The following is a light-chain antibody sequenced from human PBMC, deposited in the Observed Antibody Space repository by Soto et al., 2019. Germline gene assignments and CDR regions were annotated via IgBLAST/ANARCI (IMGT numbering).Light chain of an antibody. Sequence: EIVLTQSPATLSLTPGDRAILSCRPSQSVSTFLAWFQQKPGQPPRLLIYNASNRTTGIPARFSGSGSGTDFTLTISSLEPEDFAVYYCQQRGDWPPITFGQGTRLEI. V-gene: IGKV3-11*01. J-gene: IGKJ5*01. CDR3: QQRGDWPPIT. CDR1: QSVSTF. CDR2: NAS.